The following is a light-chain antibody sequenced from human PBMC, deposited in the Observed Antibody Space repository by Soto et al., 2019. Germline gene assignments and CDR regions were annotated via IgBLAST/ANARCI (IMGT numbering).Light chain of an antibody. CDR1: QSVSSSY. V-gene: IGKV3-20*01. Sequence: EIVLTQSPGALSLSPGERATLSCGASQSVSSSYLAWYQQKPGQAPRLLIYGASTRATGIPDRFSGSGSGTAFTLTISRLEPEEFALYYCQQYGSSPRTFGQGTKVKSN. J-gene: IGKJ1*01. CDR2: GAS. CDR3: QQYGSSPRT.